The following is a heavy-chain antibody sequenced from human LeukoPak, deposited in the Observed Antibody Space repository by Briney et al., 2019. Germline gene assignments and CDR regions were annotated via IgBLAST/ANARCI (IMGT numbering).Heavy chain of an antibody. CDR3: ARDQRATASTGSYFDY. CDR2: VSRSSNYI. V-gene: IGHV3-21*01. Sequence: KPGGSLRLSCAASGFTFSSYGMNWVRQAPGKGLEWVSSVSRSSNYIYYADAVKGRFIISRNNAKNSLSLQMNRLRAEDTAVYYCARDQRATASTGSYFDYWGQGTLVTVSS. D-gene: IGHD1-1*01. CDR1: GFTFSSYG. J-gene: IGHJ4*02.